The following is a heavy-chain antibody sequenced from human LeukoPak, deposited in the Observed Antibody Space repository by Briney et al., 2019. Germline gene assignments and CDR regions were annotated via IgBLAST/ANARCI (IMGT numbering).Heavy chain of an antibody. CDR1: GFTFDDYA. CDR3: AKLPLRDAYDY. D-gene: IGHD5-24*01. V-gene: IGHV3-9*01. Sequence: GRSLRLSCAASGFTFDDYAMHWVRQAPGKGLEWVSGIGWNSGGIVYADSVKGRFTISRDNSESTLFLQMNSLRAEDTALYYCAKLPLRDAYDYWGQGTLVTVSS. CDR2: IGWNSGGI. J-gene: IGHJ4*02.